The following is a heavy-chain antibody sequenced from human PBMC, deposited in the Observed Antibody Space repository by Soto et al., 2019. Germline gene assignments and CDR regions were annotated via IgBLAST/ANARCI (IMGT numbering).Heavy chain of an antibody. CDR3: AKEGYYDSSGYYYVFDY. Sequence: PGGSLRLSYAASGFTFSSYATSWVRQAPGKGLEWVSAISGSGGSTYYADSVKGRFTISRDNSENTLYLQMNSLRAEDTAVYYCAKEGYYDSSGYYYVFDYWGQGT. J-gene: IGHJ4*02. D-gene: IGHD3-22*01. CDR1: GFTFSSYA. CDR2: ISGSGGST. V-gene: IGHV3-23*01.